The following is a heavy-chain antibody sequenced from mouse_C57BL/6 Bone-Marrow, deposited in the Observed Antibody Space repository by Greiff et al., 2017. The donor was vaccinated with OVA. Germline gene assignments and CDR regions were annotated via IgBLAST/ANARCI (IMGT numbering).Heavy chain of an antibody. CDR3: ARGYYSNYDFAY. V-gene: IGHV15-2*01. Sequence: QVQLQQSGSELRSPGSSVKLSCKDFDSEVFPIANMSWVRQKPGHGFEWIGGILPSIGRTIYGEKFEDKATLDADTLSNTAYLELNSLTSEDSAIYYCARGYYSNYDFAYWGQGTLVTVSA. J-gene: IGHJ3*01. CDR1: DSEVFPIAN. D-gene: IGHD2-5*01. CDR2: ILPSIGRT.